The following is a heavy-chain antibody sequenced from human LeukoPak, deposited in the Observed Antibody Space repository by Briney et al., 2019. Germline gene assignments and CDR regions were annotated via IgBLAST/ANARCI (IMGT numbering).Heavy chain of an antibody. J-gene: IGHJ6*03. V-gene: IGHV3-21*01. D-gene: IGHD3-10*01. Sequence: PGGSLRLSCAASGFTFNSYSMNWVRQAPGKGLEWVSSISGSNSYIYYADSMKGRFTISRDNAKNSLYLQMNSLRAEDTAVYYCARVPAKALWFGELWAPYYYYYYMDVWGKGTTVTVSS. CDR2: ISGSNSYI. CDR1: GFTFNSYS. CDR3: ARVPAKALWFGELWAPYYYYYYMDV.